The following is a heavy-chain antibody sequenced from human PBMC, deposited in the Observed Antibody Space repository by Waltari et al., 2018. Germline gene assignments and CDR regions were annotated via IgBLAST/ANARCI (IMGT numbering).Heavy chain of an antibody. CDR1: GFTFSGHY. V-gene: IGHV1-2*02. CDR2: INTRSGAT. Sequence: QVRLVQSGAEVKRPGASVKVSCKASGFTFSGHYIHWVRQASGQGLEWMGGINTRSGATNYEQGIQGRVSMAGGTSTSTAYMDLIRLISDDTAVYYCARGTDFWSGYDYWGQGTLVTVSS. CDR3: ARGTDFWSGYDY. J-gene: IGHJ4*02. D-gene: IGHD3-3*01.